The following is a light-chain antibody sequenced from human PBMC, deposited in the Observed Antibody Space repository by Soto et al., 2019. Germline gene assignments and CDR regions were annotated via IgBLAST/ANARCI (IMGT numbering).Light chain of an antibody. J-gene: IGKJ4*01. CDR3: QQSYSVPLT. CDR1: HNIVNY. V-gene: IGKV1-39*01. CDR2: GAS. Sequence: DIPMTQSPSSLSASVGDRVTITCRASHNIVNYLNWYQRKPGKAPKLLIYGASSLQTGVPSRFSGSGSGTDFTLTISSLQPEDFATFYCQQSYSVPLTFGGGTKVEIK.